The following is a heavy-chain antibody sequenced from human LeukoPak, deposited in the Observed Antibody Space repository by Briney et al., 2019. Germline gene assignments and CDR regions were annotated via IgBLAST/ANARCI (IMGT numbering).Heavy chain of an antibody. CDR3: ARVGSSGYYLYFDY. CDR2: IIPIFGTA. Sequence: SVKVSCKASGGTFISYAISWVRQAPGQGLEWMGGIIPIFGTANYAQKFQGRVTITADESTSTAYMELSSLRSEDTAVYYCARVGSSGYYLYFDYWGQGTLVTVSS. D-gene: IGHD3-22*01. CDR1: GGTFISYA. V-gene: IGHV1-69*13. J-gene: IGHJ4*02.